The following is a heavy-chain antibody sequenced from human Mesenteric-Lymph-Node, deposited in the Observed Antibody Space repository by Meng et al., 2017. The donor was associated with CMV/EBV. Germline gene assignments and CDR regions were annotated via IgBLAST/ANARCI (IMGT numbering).Heavy chain of an antibody. CDR1: TFSRYG. Sequence: TFSRYGMHWVRQAPGKGLEWLSYIRYDGRNVDSADSVRGRFTVSRDNSKNTLYLEMSSLTVEDTAVYYCAKDKWDFHDSSGYTCFDPWGQGTLVTVSS. CDR3: AKDKWDFHDSSGYTCFDP. CDR2: IRYDGRNV. D-gene: IGHD3-22*01. J-gene: IGHJ5*02. V-gene: IGHV3-30*02.